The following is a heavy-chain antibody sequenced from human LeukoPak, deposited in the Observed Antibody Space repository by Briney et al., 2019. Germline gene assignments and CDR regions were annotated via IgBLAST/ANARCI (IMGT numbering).Heavy chain of an antibody. V-gene: IGHV3-30*04. Sequence: GGSLRLSCAASGLTFSSYAMHWVRQAPGKGLEWVAVISYGGSNKYYADSVKGRFTISRDNSKNTLYLQMNSLRAEDTAVYYCARGSGFYGMDVWGKGTTVTVSS. J-gene: IGHJ6*04. CDR1: GLTFSSYA. D-gene: IGHD3-3*01. CDR3: ARGSGFYGMDV. CDR2: ISYGGSNK.